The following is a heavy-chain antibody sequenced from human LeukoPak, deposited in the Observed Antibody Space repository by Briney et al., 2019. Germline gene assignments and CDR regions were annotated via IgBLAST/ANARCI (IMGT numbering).Heavy chain of an antibody. V-gene: IGHV3-23*01. CDR1: GFTFSSYA. D-gene: IGHD2-2*02. Sequence: PGGSLRLSCAASGFTFSSYAMSWVRQAPGKGLEWVSAISGSGGSTYYADSVKGRFTIYRDNSKNTLYLQMNSLSAEDTAVYYCAKDAIYGFYAFDIWGQGTMVTVSS. J-gene: IGHJ3*02. CDR2: ISGSGGST. CDR3: AKDAIYGFYAFDI.